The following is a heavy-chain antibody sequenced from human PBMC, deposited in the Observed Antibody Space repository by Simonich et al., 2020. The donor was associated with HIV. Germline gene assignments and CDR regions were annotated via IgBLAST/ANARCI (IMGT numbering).Heavy chain of an antibody. CDR1: GGSFSVYY. J-gene: IGHJ4*02. CDR3: ARRTGYDLDY. V-gene: IGHV4-34*01. Sequence: QVHLQQWGAGLLKPSETLSLTCAVYGGSFSVYYWSWIRQPPGKGLEWIGEINHSGSTDYHPSLKSRVTISVDTSKNQFSLKLSSVTAADTALYYCARRTGYDLDYWGQGTLVTVSS. CDR2: INHSGST. D-gene: IGHD5-12*01.